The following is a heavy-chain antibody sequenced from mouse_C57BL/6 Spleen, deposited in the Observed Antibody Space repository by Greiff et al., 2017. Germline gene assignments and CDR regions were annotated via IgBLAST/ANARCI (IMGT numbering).Heavy chain of an antibody. V-gene: IGHV5-4*03. CDR3: ARASLQRAMDY. CDR2: ISDGGSYT. Sequence: EVMLVESGGGLVKPGGSLNLSCAASGFTFSSYAMSWVRQTPDKRLEWVATISDGGSYTYYPDNVQGRFTISRDNAKNNLYLQMSHLKSEDTAMYYCARASLQRAMDYWGHGTSVTVAS. D-gene: IGHD6-2*01. J-gene: IGHJ4*01. CDR1: GFTFSSYA.